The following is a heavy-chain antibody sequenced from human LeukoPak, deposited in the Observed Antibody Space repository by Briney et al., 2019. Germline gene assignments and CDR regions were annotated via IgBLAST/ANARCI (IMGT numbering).Heavy chain of an antibody. CDR2: INPNSGGT. CDR3: ARTVGATTRRGLDY. V-gene: IGHV1-2*02. J-gene: IGHJ4*02. Sequence: INPNSGGTNYAQKFQGRVTMTRDTSISTAYMELSRLRSDDTAVYYCARTVGATTRRGLDYWGQGTLVTVSS. D-gene: IGHD1-26*01.